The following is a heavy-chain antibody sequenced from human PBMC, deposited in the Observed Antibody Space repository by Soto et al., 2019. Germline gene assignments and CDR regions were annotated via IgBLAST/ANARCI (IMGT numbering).Heavy chain of an antibody. CDR1: GYTFTGHY. D-gene: IGHD3-16*02. Sequence: ASVKVSCKASGYTFTGHYMHWVRQAPGQGFEWMGWINVNSGGTKYAQKFQGWVTMTRDTSISTAYMELSRLRSDDTAVYYCARGDKLSLYPQLDYWGQGTLVTV. J-gene: IGHJ4*02. V-gene: IGHV1-2*04. CDR2: INVNSGGT. CDR3: ARGDKLSLYPQLDY.